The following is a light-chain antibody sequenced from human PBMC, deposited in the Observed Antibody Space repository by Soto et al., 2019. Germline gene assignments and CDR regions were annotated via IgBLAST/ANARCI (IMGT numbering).Light chain of an antibody. Sequence: QSALTQPASVSGSPGQSITISCTGTSSDVGGYNYVSWYQQHPRKAPKLMIYDVSNRPSGVSNRFSGSKSGNTASLTISGLQAEDEADYSCSSYTSSSTWVFGGGTKLTVL. V-gene: IGLV2-14*01. J-gene: IGLJ3*02. CDR2: DVS. CDR3: SSYTSSSTWV. CDR1: SSDVGGYNY.